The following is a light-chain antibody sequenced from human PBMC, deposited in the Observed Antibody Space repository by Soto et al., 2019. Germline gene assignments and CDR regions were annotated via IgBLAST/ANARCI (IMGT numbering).Light chain of an antibody. CDR1: QSISIW. CDR3: QQYGSSPQT. V-gene: IGKV3-20*01. Sequence: EIQMTHSPSTLSGSAGERVTISFRASQSISIWLAWYQQKPGQAPKLLIYGASSLESGIPSRFSGSGSGTDFTLTISRLEPEDFAVYYCQQYGSSPQTFGQGTKVDIK. CDR2: GAS. J-gene: IGKJ1*01.